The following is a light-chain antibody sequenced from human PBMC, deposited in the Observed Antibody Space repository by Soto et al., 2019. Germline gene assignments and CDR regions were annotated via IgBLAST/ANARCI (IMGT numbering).Light chain of an antibody. CDR1: SSDVGGYNY. J-gene: IGLJ1*01. CDR3: SSYTSSSTLV. Sequence: QSVLTQPASVSGSPGQSITISCTGTSSDVGGYNYVSWYQQHPGKAPKLMIYEVTNRPSGVSNRFSGSQSANTASLTISGLRAEDEADYYCSSYTSSSTLVFGTGTKVTVL. V-gene: IGLV2-14*01. CDR2: EVT.